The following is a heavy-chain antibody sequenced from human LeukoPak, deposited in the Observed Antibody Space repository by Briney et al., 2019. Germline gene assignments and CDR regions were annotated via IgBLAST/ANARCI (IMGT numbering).Heavy chain of an antibody. V-gene: IGHV1-2*04. D-gene: IGHD3-9*01. CDR3: ARGRYFDWLFLDY. J-gene: IGHJ4*02. CDR2: INPNSGGT. CDR1: GYTFTGYY. Sequence: GASVKVSCKASGYTFTGYYMHWGRQAPGQGLEWMGWINPNSGGTNYAQKFQGWVTMTRDTSISTAYMELSRLRSDDTAVYYCARGRYFDWLFLDYWGQGTLVTVSS.